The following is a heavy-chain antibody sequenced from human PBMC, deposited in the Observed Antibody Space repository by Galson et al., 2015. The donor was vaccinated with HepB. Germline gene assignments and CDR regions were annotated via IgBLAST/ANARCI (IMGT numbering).Heavy chain of an antibody. CDR1: GYTFTSYG. V-gene: IGHV1-18*01. CDR2: ISAYNGNT. CDR3: ARGEGGDCSSTSCYGWWYFDL. J-gene: IGHJ2*01. Sequence: SVKVSCKASGYTFTSYGISWVRQAPGQGLEWMGWISAYNGNTNYAQKLQGRVTMTTDTSTSTAYMELRSLRSDDTAVYYCARGEGGDCSSTSCYGWWYFDLWGRGTLVTVSS. D-gene: IGHD2-2*01.